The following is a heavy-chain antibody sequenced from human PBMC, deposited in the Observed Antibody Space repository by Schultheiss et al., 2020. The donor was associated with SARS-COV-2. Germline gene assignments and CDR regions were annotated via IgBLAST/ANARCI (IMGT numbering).Heavy chain of an antibody. CDR1: GFTFSSYG. J-gene: IGHJ3*02. CDR3: AADTAMRDI. V-gene: IGHV3-33*01. Sequence: SCAASGFTFSSYGMHWVRQAPGKGLEWVAVIWYDGSNKYYADSVKGRFTISRDNSKNTLYLQMNSLRAEDTAVYYCAADTAMRDIWGQGTMVTVSS. CDR2: IWYDGSNK. D-gene: IGHD5-18*01.